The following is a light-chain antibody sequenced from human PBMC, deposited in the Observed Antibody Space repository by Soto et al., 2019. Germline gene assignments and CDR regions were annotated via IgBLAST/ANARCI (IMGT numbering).Light chain of an antibody. Sequence: QSVLTQPPSVSAAPGQKVTISCSGGSSNIGNNYVSWYQQLPGTAPKLLIYDNNYRPSGIPDRFSGSRSGTSATLGITGLQTGDEADYYCATWDSSLSAGVFGGGTQLTVL. CDR3: ATWDSSLSAGV. CDR1: SSNIGNNY. V-gene: IGLV1-51*01. CDR2: DNN. J-gene: IGLJ3*02.